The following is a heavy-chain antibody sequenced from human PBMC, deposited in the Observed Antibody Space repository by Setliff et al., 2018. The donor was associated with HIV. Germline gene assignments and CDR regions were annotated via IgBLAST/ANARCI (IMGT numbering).Heavy chain of an antibody. CDR2: IGTGGDT. D-gene: IGHD3-16*01. Sequence: GGSLRLSCEASGFTFSDYDFHWVRQAAGKGLEWVSAIGTGGDTYYVDSVKGRFTISRENARISLYLQMNSLRVGDTAVYYCAREIRTVYTGGHYFYGIDVWGQGTAVTVSS. CDR1: GFTFSDYD. V-gene: IGHV3-13*01. J-gene: IGHJ6*02. CDR3: AREIRTVYTGGHYFYGIDV.